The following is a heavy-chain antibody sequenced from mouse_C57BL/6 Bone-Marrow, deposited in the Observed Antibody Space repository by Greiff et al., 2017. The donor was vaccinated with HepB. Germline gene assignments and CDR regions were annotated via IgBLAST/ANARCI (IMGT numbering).Heavy chain of an antibody. J-gene: IGHJ3*01. D-gene: IGHD2-2*01. V-gene: IGHV1-50*01. Sequence: QVHVKQPGAELVKPGASVKLSCKASGYTFTSYWMQWVKQRPGQGLEWIGEIDPSDSYTNYNQKFKGKATLTVDTSSSTAYMQLSSLTSEDSAVYYCARGYLAWFAYWGQGTLVTVSA. CDR1: GYTFTSYW. CDR3: ARGYLAWFAY. CDR2: IDPSDSYT.